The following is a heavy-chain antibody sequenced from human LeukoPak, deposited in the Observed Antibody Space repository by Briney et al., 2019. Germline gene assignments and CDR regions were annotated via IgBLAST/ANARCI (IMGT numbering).Heavy chain of an antibody. Sequence: GGSLRLSCAASGFAFNTFNMNWVRQAPGKGLEWVSSITSGGDYIYYADSVKGRFTTSRDNAKNSLYLQMNSLRAEDTAVYYCAKGLHYYGSGSSDYWGQGTLVTVSS. CDR3: AKGLHYYGSGSSDY. J-gene: IGHJ4*02. V-gene: IGHV3-21*04. CDR1: GFAFNTFN. D-gene: IGHD3-10*01. CDR2: ITSGGDYI.